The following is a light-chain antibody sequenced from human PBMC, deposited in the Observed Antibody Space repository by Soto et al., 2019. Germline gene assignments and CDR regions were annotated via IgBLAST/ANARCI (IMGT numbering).Light chain of an antibody. Sequence: EFVLTQSPATLSLSPGETATLFCRASQTVTKYLAWYQQKPGQAPRLLLFGPSDRATGVPARFSGSGSGTAFIPTISSLEPEDAAVYYCQQRISWPLYTFGQGTKLEIK. J-gene: IGKJ2*01. CDR3: QQRISWPLYT. V-gene: IGKV3-11*01. CDR2: GPS. CDR1: QTVTKY.